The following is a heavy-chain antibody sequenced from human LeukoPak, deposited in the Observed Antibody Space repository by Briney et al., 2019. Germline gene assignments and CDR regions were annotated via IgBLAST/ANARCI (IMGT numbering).Heavy chain of an antibody. D-gene: IGHD6-13*01. V-gene: IGHV1-18*04. J-gene: IGHJ4*02. CDR2: ISAYNGNT. CDR1: GYTFTGYY. Sequence: GASVKVSCKASGYTFTGYYMHWVRQAPGQGLEWMGWISAYNGNTNYAQKLQGRVTMTTDTSTSTAYMELRSLRSDDTAVYYCARGETGYSSSWRDFDYWGQGTLVTVSS. CDR3: ARGETGYSSSWRDFDY.